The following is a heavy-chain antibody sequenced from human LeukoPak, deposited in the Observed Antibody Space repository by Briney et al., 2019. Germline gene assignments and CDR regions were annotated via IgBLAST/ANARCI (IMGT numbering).Heavy chain of an antibody. V-gene: IGHV3-11*03. CDR3: ARPYCRGWFGGFDL. Sequence: GGSLRLSCVASGFTFSDYYMSWIRQAPGKGLEWVSFIISSSGITEYVDSVKGRFTTSRGNARNSLYLQMNSLRVEDTAVYYWARPYCRGWFGGFDLWGRGTLVSVFS. D-gene: IGHD3-10*01. J-gene: IGHJ2*01. CDR1: GFTFSDYY. CDR2: IISSSGIT.